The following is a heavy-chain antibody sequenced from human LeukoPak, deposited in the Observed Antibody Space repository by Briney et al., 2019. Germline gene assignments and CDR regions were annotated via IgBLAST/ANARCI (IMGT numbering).Heavy chain of an antibody. CDR1: GGSFSGYY. D-gene: IGHD5-24*01. CDR3: ARRRDGYNLRYGMDV. CDR2: IYYSGST. V-gene: IGHV4-59*08. J-gene: IGHJ6*02. Sequence: SETLSLTCAVYGGSFSGYYWSWIRQPPGKGLEWIGYIYYSGSTNYNPSLKSRVTISVDTSKNQFSLKLSSVTAADTAVYYCARRRDGYNLRYGMDVWGQGTTVTVSS.